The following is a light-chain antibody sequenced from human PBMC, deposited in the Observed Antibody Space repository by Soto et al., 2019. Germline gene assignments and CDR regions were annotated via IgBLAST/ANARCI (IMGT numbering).Light chain of an antibody. J-gene: IGKJ2*01. CDR1: QTINSIY. CDR3: QQYGNSQYT. V-gene: IGKV3-20*01. CDR2: GAS. Sequence: ETVLTQSPVTLSLSPGDRATLSCRVSQTINSIYLAWYQQIPGQAPRLLIYGASYRATGIPDRFSGGGSGTDFTLTISRLEPEDFAVYYCQQYGNSQYTFGQGTKLEIK.